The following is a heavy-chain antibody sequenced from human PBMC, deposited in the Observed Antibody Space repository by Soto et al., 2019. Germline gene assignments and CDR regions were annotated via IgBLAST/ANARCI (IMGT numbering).Heavy chain of an antibody. CDR2: IDTSGTT. Sequence: SETLSLTCTVSGGSISSYYCSWIRQSAGKGLEWIGRIDTSGTTNYKPSLKSRVTMSVDASKNQFSLNLSSVTAADTAVYYCARGPRGYFYYHGMDVWGQGTTVTVSS. J-gene: IGHJ6*02. CDR1: GGSISSYY. CDR3: ARGPRGYFYYHGMDV. V-gene: IGHV4-4*07.